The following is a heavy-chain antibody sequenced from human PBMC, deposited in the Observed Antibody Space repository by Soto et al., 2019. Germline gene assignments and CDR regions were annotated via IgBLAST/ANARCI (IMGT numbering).Heavy chain of an antibody. D-gene: IGHD6-13*01. CDR2: LSAYNGTT. Sequence: QVQLVQSGAEVKKPGASVKVSCKASGYTFTSYGISWVRQAPGQGLEWMGWLSAYNGTTNYAQKLQGRVTMTTDTSTSTAYMELRSLRSDDTAVYYCARGGYSSSWYEMIYYYGMDVWGQGTTVTVSS. J-gene: IGHJ6*02. CDR3: ARGGYSSSWYEMIYYYGMDV. CDR1: GYTFTSYG. V-gene: IGHV1-18*01.